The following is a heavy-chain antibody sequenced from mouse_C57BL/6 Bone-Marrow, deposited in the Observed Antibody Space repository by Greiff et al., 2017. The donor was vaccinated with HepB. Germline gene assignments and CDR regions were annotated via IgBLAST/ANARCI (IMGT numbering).Heavy chain of an antibody. Sequence: VQLQQSGAELARPGASVKMSCKASGYTFTSYTMHWVKQRPGQGLEWIGYINPSSGYTKYNQKFKDKATLTADKSSSTAYMQLSSLTSEDSAVYYCARGRCYAMDYWGQGTSVTVSS. CDR1: GYTFTSYT. CDR2: INPSSGYT. J-gene: IGHJ4*01. V-gene: IGHV1-4*01. CDR3: ARGRCYAMDY.